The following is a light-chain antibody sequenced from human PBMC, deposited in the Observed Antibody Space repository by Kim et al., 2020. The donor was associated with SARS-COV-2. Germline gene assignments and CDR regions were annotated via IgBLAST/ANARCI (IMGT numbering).Light chain of an antibody. CDR2: EVS. V-gene: IGLV2-14*01. CDR1: SSDVGVYNF. CDR3: SSFTISSTVV. Sequence: QSALTQPASVSGSPGQSITISCTGTSSDVGVYNFVSWYQQHPGKAPKLMIYEVSNRPSGVPDRFSGSKSSNTASLTISGLQPEDEADYYCSSFTISSTVVFGTGTKVTVL. J-gene: IGLJ1*01.